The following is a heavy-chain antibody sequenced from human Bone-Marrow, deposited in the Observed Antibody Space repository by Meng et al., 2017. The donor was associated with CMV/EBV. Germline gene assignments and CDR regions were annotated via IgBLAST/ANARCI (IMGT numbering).Heavy chain of an antibody. CDR2: ISAYNGNT. CDR3: ARGDIVVIPAAYDY. Sequence: ASGYTFTSPVISWVRQAPGQGLEWMGWISAYNGNTNYAQKVQGRVTMTTDTSTSTAYMELRSLRSDDTAVYYCARGDIVVIPAAYDYWGQGTLVTVSS. V-gene: IGHV1-18*01. CDR1: GYTFTSPV. D-gene: IGHD2-2*01. J-gene: IGHJ4*02.